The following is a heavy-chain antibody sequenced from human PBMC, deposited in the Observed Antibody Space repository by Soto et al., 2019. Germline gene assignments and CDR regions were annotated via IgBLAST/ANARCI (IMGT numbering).Heavy chain of an antibody. V-gene: IGHV1-18*01. Sequence: ASVKGACKGSGYTLTRDGSSWVRQANGQGLEWMGWISAYNGNTNYAQKLQGRVTMTTDTSTSTAYMELRSLRSDDTAVYYCAVYCSSTSCYPPVANWGQGTLVTVSS. CDR1: GYTLTRDG. J-gene: IGHJ4*02. D-gene: IGHD2-2*01. CDR3: AVYCSSTSCYPPVAN. CDR2: ISAYNGNT.